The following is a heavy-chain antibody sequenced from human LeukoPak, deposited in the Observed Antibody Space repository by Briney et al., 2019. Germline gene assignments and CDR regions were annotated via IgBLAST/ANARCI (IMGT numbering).Heavy chain of an antibody. D-gene: IGHD2-15*01. CDR3: ARVCGSGRSGGSCSPDAFDY. Sequence: GGSLRLSCAATGFTFSIDTMIWVRQAPGKGLEWVSSISSRSSDIGYADSAKGRFTISRDNAKNSLYLQMNSLRVEDTAVYYCARVCGSGRSGGSCSPDAFDYWGRGTLVTVSS. CDR2: ISSRSSDI. CDR1: GFTFSIDT. J-gene: IGHJ4*02. V-gene: IGHV3-21*06.